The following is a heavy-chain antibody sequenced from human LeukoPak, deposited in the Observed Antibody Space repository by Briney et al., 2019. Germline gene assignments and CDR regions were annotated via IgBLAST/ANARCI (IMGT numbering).Heavy chain of an antibody. CDR3: AGGSYSFLYFDY. CDR2: INHSGST. V-gene: IGHV4-34*01. J-gene: IGHJ4*02. Sequence: PSETLSLTCAVYGGSFIGYYWSWIRQPPGKGLEWIGEINHSGSTNYNPSLKSRVTISVDTSKNQFSLKLSSVTAADTAVYYCAGGSYSFLYFDYWGQGTLVTVSS. D-gene: IGHD1-26*01. CDR1: GGSFIGYY.